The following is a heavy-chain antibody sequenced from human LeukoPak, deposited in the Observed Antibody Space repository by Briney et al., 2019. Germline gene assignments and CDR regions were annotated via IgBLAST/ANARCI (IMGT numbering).Heavy chain of an antibody. CDR3: TTSGNPSLVDI. V-gene: IGHV3-30*04. Sequence: GGSLRLSCAASGFTFSSYAMHWVRQAPGKGLEWVAVISYDGSNKYYADSVKGRFTISRDNSKNTLYLQMNSLKTEDTAVYYCTTSGNPSLVDIWGQGTMVTVSS. J-gene: IGHJ3*02. CDR2: ISYDGSNK. D-gene: IGHD1-26*01. CDR1: GFTFSSYA.